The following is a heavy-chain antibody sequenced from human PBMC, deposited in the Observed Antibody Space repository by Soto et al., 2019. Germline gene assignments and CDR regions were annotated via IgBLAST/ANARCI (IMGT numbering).Heavy chain of an antibody. J-gene: IGHJ4*02. CDR3: AHSASVPCCYYFDS. Sequence: SGPTLVNPTQTLTLTCTFSGFSLSSIGVAVGWIRQPPGKALEWLALLYWNDDRRYSPSLKSRLTITKDTSKNQVVLTMTNMDPADTATYYCAHSASVPCCYYFDSWGQGSLVTVSS. CDR1: GFSLSSIGVA. D-gene: IGHD1-26*01. CDR2: LYWNDDR. V-gene: IGHV2-5*01.